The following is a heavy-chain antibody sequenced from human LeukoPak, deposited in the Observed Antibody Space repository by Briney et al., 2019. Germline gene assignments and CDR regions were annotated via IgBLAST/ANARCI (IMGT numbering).Heavy chain of an antibody. CDR2: ISHDGRTK. CDR1: GFNFDNFA. CDR3: AKDPLEVVVVPAAPDY. Sequence: PGGSLRLSCVVSGFNFDNFAMHWVRQPLGKGLEWVAVISHDGRTKYYADSMKGRITISRDNSKNTLFLQMNNLRSEDTAVYYCAKDPLEVVVVPAAPDYWGQGTLVTVSS. D-gene: IGHD2-2*01. V-gene: IGHV3-30*04. J-gene: IGHJ4*02.